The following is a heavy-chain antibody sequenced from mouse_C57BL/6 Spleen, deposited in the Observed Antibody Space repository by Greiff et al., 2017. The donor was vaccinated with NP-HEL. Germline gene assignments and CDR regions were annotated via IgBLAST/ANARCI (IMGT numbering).Heavy chain of an antibody. CDR2: IDPSDSET. CDR1: GYTFTSYW. D-gene: IGHD1-1*01. Sequence: VKLQQPGAELVRPGSSVKLSCKASGYTFTSYWMHWVKQRPIQGLEWIGNIDPSDSETHYNQKFKDKATFTVDKSSSTAYMQLSSLTSEDSAVYYCAILYYYGSSYEDYWGQGTTLTVSS. J-gene: IGHJ2*01. V-gene: IGHV1-52*01. CDR3: AILYYYGSSYEDY.